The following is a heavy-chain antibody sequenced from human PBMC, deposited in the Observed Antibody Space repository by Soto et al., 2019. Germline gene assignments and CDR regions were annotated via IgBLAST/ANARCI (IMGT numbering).Heavy chain of an antibody. CDR2: IVVGSGNT. V-gene: IGHV1-58*01. Sequence: SVKVSCKASGFTFTSSAVQWVRQARGQRLEWIGWIVVGSGNTNYAQKFQERVTITRDMSTSTAYMELSSLRSEDTAVYYCAAPRPRAYYDFWSGYYFHAFDIWGQGTMVTVSS. CDR1: GFTFTSSA. CDR3: AAPRPRAYYDFWSGYYFHAFDI. J-gene: IGHJ3*02. D-gene: IGHD3-3*01.